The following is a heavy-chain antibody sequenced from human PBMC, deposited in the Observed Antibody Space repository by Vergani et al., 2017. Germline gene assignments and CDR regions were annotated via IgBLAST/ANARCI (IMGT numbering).Heavy chain of an antibody. V-gene: IGHV5-51*01. J-gene: IGHJ3*02. CDR1: GYSFTSYW. Sequence: EVPLVQSGAEVKQPGESLKISCTGSGYSFTSYWIGWVRQMPGKGLEWMGIIYPGDSDTRYSPSFQGQVTISADKSISTAYLQWSSLTASDTAMYYCARHDHSSSENAFDIWGQGTMVTVSS. D-gene: IGHD6-6*01. CDR2: IYPGDSDT. CDR3: ARHDHSSSENAFDI.